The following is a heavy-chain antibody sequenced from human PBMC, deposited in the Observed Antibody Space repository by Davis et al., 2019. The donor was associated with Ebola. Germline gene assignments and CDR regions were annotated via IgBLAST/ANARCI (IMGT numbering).Heavy chain of an antibody. Sequence: GESLKISCEASGFTVSSYYMNWVRQAPGKGLEWVSVIYTGGDTYYTDSVKGRSIISRDNSKNTLYLQLSSLTPEDSAVYYCAKRYNWNYFDYWGQGTLVTVSS. CDR2: IYTGGDT. J-gene: IGHJ4*02. CDR1: GFTVSSYY. V-gene: IGHV3-53*01. D-gene: IGHD1-20*01. CDR3: AKRYNWNYFDY.